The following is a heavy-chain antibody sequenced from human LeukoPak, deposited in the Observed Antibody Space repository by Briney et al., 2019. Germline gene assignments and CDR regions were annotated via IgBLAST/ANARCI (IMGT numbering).Heavy chain of an antibody. CDR1: GYTFTSYG. J-gene: IGHJ4*02. CDR2: ISAYNGNT. CDR3: ARHSTMIESRDYFDY. Sequence: ASVKVSCKASGYTFTSYGISWMRQAPGQGLEWMGWISAYNGNTNYAQKLQGRVTMTTDTSTSTAYMELRSLRSDDTAVYYCARHSTMIESRDYFDYWGQGTLVTVSS. V-gene: IGHV1-18*01. D-gene: IGHD3-22*01.